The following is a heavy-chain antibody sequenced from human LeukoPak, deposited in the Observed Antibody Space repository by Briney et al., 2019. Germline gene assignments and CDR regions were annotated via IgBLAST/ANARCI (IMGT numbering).Heavy chain of an antibody. Sequence: SETLSLTCAVYGGSFSGYYWSWIRQPPGKGLEWIGEINHSGSTNYNPSLKSRVTISVDTSKNQFSLKLSSVTAADTAVYYCARDSGYWYFYLWGRGTLVTVSS. CDR2: INHSGST. J-gene: IGHJ2*01. CDR1: GGSFSGYY. CDR3: ARDSGYWYFYL. D-gene: IGHD3-10*01. V-gene: IGHV4-34*01.